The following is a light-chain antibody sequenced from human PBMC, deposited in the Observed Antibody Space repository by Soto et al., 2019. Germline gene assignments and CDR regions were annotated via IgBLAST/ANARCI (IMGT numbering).Light chain of an antibody. CDR2: GAS. CDR3: QQYDTSPRT. Sequence: EVMLTQSPGTLSLSPGERATLSCRASQSVSSNYLAWYQQKSGQAPRLLIYGASNMATGITDRFSGSGSGTDFTLTIRRLEPEDFAVYYCQQYDTSPRTFGQGTKVEFK. CDR1: QSVSSNY. J-gene: IGKJ1*01. V-gene: IGKV3-20*01.